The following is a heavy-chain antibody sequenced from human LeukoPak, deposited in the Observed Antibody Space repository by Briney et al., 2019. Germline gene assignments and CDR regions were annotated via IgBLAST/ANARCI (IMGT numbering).Heavy chain of an antibody. CDR1: GFIFSHHG. CDR3: VRDDGWVQYAN. J-gene: IGHJ4*02. V-gene: IGHV3-23*01. Sequence: GGSLRLSCATSGFIFSHHGMNWVRQAPGKGLEWVSGIRADAVTTYYADSVKGRFIISRDNSKNTVYLQMNSLSAEDAAVYYCVRDDGWVQYANWGQGTLVTVSS. CDR2: IRADAVTT. D-gene: IGHD5-24*01.